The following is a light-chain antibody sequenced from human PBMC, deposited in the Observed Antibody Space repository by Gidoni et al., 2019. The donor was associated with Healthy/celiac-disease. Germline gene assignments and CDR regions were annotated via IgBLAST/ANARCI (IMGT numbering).Light chain of an antibody. CDR3: QQYGSSPQT. J-gene: IGKJ1*01. V-gene: IGKV3-20*01. Sequence: EIVWTQSPGTLSLSPGERATLSCRASQSVSSSYLAWYQQKPGQAPRLLIYGASSRATGIPDRFSGSVSGTDFTLTISRLEPEDFAVYYCQQYGSSPQTFXQXTKVEIK. CDR1: QSVSSSY. CDR2: GAS.